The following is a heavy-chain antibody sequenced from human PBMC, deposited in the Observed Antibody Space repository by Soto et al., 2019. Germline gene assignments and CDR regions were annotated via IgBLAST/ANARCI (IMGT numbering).Heavy chain of an antibody. J-gene: IGHJ4*02. D-gene: IGHD3-10*01. CDR1: GGSISSYY. Sequence: SETLSLTCTVSGGSISSYYWSWIRQPPGKGLEWIGYIYYSGSTNYNPSLKSRVTISVDTSKHQFSLKLSSVTAADTAVYYCASSPIIYGSGSYDLYYFDYWGQGTLVTVSS. V-gene: IGHV4-59*01. CDR3: ASSPIIYGSGSYDLYYFDY. CDR2: IYYSGST.